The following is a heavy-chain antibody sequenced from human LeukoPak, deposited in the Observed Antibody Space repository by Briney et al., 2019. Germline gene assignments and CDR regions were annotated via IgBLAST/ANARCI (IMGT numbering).Heavy chain of an antibody. CDR2: ISNDGSNK. J-gene: IGHJ4*02. CDR1: GFTFSSYG. V-gene: IGHV3-30*18. Sequence: SGGSLRLSCAASGFTFSSYGMHWVRQAPGKGLEWVAVISNDGSNKYHADSVRGRLTISRDNSKNTLYLQMNSLRVEDTAVYYCAKDRGYSDTSGFLDYWGQGTLDTASS. CDR3: AKDRGYSDTSGFLDY. D-gene: IGHD3-22*01.